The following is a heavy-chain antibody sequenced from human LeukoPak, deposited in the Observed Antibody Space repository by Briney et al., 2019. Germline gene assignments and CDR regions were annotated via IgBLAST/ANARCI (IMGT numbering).Heavy chain of an antibody. D-gene: IGHD3-10*01. CDR2: IRYDGSNK. J-gene: IGHJ4*02. CDR3: ARAHYGSGSSLDY. CDR1: GFTFSSYG. V-gene: IGHV3-30*02. Sequence: GGSLRLSCAASGFTFSSYGMHWVRQAPGKGLEWVAFIRYDGSNKYYADSVKGRFTISRDNSKNTLYLQMNSLRAEDTAVYYCARAHYGSGSSLDYWGQGTLVTVSS.